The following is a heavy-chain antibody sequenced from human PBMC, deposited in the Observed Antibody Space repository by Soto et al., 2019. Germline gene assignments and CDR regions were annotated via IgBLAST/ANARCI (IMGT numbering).Heavy chain of an antibody. Sequence: QVQLVQSGAEVKKPGASVKVSCKASGYTFTSYDINWVRQATGQGLEWMGWMNPNSGNTGYAQKFQGRVTMTRNTSISTAYMELSSVRSEDTAVYYCARRKRDYYDSSGYYSDYWGQGTLVTVSS. D-gene: IGHD3-22*01. CDR1: GYTFTSYD. CDR3: ARRKRDYYDSSGYYSDY. J-gene: IGHJ4*02. V-gene: IGHV1-8*01. CDR2: MNPNSGNT.